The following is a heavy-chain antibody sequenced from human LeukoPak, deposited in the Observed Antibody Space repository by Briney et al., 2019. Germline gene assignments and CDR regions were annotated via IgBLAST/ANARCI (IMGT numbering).Heavy chain of an antibody. J-gene: IGHJ4*02. CDR3: ARVVSSGWSDY. Sequence: SETLSLTCTVSGGSIGTYYWSWIRQPPGKGLEWIGEINHSGSTNYNPSLKSRVTISVDTSKNQFSLKLSSVTAADTAVYYCARVVSSGWSDYWGQGTLGTVSS. CDR1: GGSIGTYY. D-gene: IGHD6-19*01. CDR2: INHSGST. V-gene: IGHV4-34*01.